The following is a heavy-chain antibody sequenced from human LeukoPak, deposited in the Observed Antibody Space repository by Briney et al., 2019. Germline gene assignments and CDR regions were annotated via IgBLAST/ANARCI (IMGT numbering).Heavy chain of an antibody. Sequence: GGSLRLSCVVSGFTFSSYWMHWVRQAPGKGLVWVSRLSPDGGTIDYSDSVRGRLTISRDNAKDTLYLQMNSLRVDDTAVYYCATAGQWRFDSWGLGTLVTVSS. V-gene: IGHV3-74*01. CDR2: LSPDGGTI. J-gene: IGHJ4*02. D-gene: IGHD6-19*01. CDR1: GFTFSSYW. CDR3: ATAGQWRFDS.